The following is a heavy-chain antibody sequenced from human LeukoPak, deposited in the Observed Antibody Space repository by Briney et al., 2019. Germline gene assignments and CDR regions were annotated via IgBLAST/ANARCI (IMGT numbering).Heavy chain of an antibody. CDR3: ARDRSYYDSSGYYLDAFDI. Sequence: KASETLSLTCTVSGGSISSYYWSWIRQPPGKGLEWIGYIYYSGSTNYNPSLKSRVTISVDTSKNQFSLKLSSVTAADTAVYYCARDRSYYDSSGYYLDAFDIWGQGTMVTVSS. J-gene: IGHJ3*02. CDR1: GGSISSYY. CDR2: IYYSGST. V-gene: IGHV4-59*01. D-gene: IGHD3-22*01.